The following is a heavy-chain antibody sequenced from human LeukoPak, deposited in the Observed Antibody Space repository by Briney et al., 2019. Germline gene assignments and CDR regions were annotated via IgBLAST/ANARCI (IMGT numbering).Heavy chain of an antibody. D-gene: IGHD4/OR15-4a*01. CDR3: ARDRSPVVITISAALDI. CDR2: ASDNGITK. CDR1: GFTFSDFA. Sequence: GGSLGLSCAASGFTFSDFAITWIRQAPGKGLEWISKASDNGITKHYADSVKGRFTISRDNAQNSVFLHMSSLRAEDTAVYYCARDRSPVVITISAALDIWGQGAMVTVSS. V-gene: IGHV3-11*01. J-gene: IGHJ3*02.